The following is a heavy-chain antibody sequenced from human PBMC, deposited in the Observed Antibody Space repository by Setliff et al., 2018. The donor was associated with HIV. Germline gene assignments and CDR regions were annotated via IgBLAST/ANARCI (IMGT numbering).Heavy chain of an antibody. CDR3: ARHVIGVVMLYSWDAFGY. J-gene: IGHJ4*02. V-gene: IGHV3-7*05. Sequence: ETLSLTCTVSGGSISSSTYYWGWIRQPPGKGLEWVASIKQDGGEAHYVDSLKGRFTISRDNPKNSLYLQMNSLRAEDTAVYYCARHVIGVVMLYSWDAFGYWGRGTLVTVSS. CDR1: GGSISSSTYY. D-gene: IGHD3-16*01. CDR2: IKQDGGEA.